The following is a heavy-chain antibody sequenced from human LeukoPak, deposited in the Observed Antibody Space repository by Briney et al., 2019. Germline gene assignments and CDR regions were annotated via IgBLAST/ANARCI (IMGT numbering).Heavy chain of an antibody. D-gene: IGHD1-26*01. CDR1: GGSISSSTYY. Sequence: SETLSLTCTVSGGSISSSTYYWGWIRQPPGKGLEWIGSRYYSGSTYYNPSLKSRITISVDTAKNQFSLKPNSVTAADTAVYYWARGGSYLRGFDYGGQGTLATVSS. CDR3: ARGGSYLRGFDY. J-gene: IGHJ4*02. V-gene: IGHV4-39*07. CDR2: RYYSGST.